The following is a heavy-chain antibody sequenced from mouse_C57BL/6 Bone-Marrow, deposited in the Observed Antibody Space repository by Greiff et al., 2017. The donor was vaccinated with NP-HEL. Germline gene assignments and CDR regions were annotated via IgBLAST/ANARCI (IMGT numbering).Heavy chain of an antibody. D-gene: IGHD3-2*02. CDR1: GYAFGSSW. V-gene: IGHV1-82*01. Sequence: VKLQESGPELVKPGASVKISCKASGYAFGSSWMNWVKQRPGKGLEWIGRIYPGDGATNYNGKFKGKATLTADKSSGTAYMQLSSLTSEDSAVYFCAALDSSGYAWFAYWGQGTLVTVSA. J-gene: IGHJ3*01. CDR3: AALDSSGYAWFAY. CDR2: IYPGDGAT.